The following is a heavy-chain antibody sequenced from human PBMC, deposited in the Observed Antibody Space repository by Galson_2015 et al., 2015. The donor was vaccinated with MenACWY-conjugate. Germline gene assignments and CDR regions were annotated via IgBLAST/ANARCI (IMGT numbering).Heavy chain of an antibody. V-gene: IGHV4-39*01. Sequence: ETLSLPCTVSGASITGSNYWWVWIRQPPGEGLEWIASVFKSGISNYNPSPKSRVTISIDESKNQFSLKLNSVTAADTAVYYCVVAAAGDFDYWGQGTLVSVSS. CDR3: VVAAAGDFDY. CDR1: GASITGSNYW. CDR2: VFKSGIS. J-gene: IGHJ4*02. D-gene: IGHD6-13*01.